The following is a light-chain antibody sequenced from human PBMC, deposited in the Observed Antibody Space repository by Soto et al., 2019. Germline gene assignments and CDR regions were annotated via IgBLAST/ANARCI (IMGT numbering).Light chain of an antibody. V-gene: IGKV1-5*01. J-gene: IGKJ4*01. CDR3: QPYNTYSVT. CDR2: DAS. Sequence: DSQVTQSPSTLSASVGDRVTITCRASQNIIRWLAWYQKKPGKAPRLLIYDASSLESGVPSRFSGSGSGTEFTLTISSLQPADFATYYCQPYNTYSVTFGGGPKV. CDR1: QNIIRW.